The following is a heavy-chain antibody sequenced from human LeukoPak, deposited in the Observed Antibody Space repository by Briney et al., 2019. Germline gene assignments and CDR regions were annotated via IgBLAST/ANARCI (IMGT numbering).Heavy chain of an antibody. D-gene: IGHD3-22*01. CDR3: ARGGHYYDSSGPEEYYFDY. CDR1: GFTVSSNY. CDR2: IYSGGST. Sequence: GGSLRLSCAASGFTVSSNYMSWVRQAPGKGLEWVSVIYSGGSTYYADSVKGRFTISRDNSKNTLYLQMNSLRAEDTAVYYCARGGHYYDSSGPEEYYFDYWGQGTLVTVSS. J-gene: IGHJ4*02. V-gene: IGHV3-53*01.